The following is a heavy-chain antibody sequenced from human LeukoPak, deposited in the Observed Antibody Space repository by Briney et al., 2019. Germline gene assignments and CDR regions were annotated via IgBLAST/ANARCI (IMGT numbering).Heavy chain of an antibody. D-gene: IGHD1-7*01. V-gene: IGHV3-7*01. J-gene: IGHJ4*02. CDR2: IKQDGSEK. CDR1: GFTFSSHW. CDR3: ARDGFGDWNYVNYFDD. Sequence: PGGSLSLSCAPSGFTFSSHWMSWVRQAPGDGREWVAYIKQDGSEKYYVDSVKGRFTISRDNAKNSLYLQMNSLRAEDAAVYYCARDGFGDWNYVNYFDDWGQGTLVTVSS.